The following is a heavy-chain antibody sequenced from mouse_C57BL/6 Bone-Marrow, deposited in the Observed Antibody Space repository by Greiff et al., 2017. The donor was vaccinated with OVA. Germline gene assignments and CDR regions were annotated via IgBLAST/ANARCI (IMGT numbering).Heavy chain of an antibody. CDR2: IWSGGST. CDR3: ATSYDYDGGAYAMDY. D-gene: IGHD2-4*01. J-gene: IGHJ4*01. Sequence: VKLQQSGPGLVQPSQSLSITCTVSGFSLTSYGVHWVRQSPGKGLEWLGVIWSGGSTDYNAAFISRLSISKDNSKSQVFFKMNSLQADDTAIYYCATSYDYDGGAYAMDYWGQGTSVTVSS. V-gene: IGHV2-2*01. CDR1: GFSLTSYG.